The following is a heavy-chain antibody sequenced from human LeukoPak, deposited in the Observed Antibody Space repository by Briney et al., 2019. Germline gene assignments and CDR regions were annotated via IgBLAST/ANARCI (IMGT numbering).Heavy chain of an antibody. CDR2: ISYDGSNK. Sequence: GRSQRLACAASGFTFSSYAMHWVRQAPGKGLEWVAVISYDGSNKYYADSVKGRFTISRDNSKNTLYLQMNSLRAEDTAVYYCARSYYYGSGSSSWGQGTLVTVSS. CDR3: ARSYYYGSGSSS. V-gene: IGHV3-30-3*01. D-gene: IGHD3-10*01. J-gene: IGHJ5*02. CDR1: GFTFSSYA.